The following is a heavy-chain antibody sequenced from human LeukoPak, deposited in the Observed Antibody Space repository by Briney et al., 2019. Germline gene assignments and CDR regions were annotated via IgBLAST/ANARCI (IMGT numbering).Heavy chain of an antibody. CDR1: GYTFTSYG. D-gene: IGHD3-3*01. V-gene: IGHV1-18*01. CDR3: ARVMSGEDY. Sequence: ASVKVSCKASGYTFTSYGISWVRQAPGQGLEWMGWISAYNGNTNYAQNLQGRVTMTTDTSTTTAYMELRRLTSDDTAVYCCARVMSGEDYWGQGTLVTVSS. CDR2: ISAYNGNT. J-gene: IGHJ4*02.